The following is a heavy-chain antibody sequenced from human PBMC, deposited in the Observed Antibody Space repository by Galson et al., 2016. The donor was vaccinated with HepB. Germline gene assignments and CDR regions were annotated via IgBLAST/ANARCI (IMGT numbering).Heavy chain of an antibody. CDR1: EFTFSTYA. CDR3: ARDPMATRYYYYGRDV. Sequence: SLRLSCAASEFTFSTYAIHWVRRAPGKGLEWVAVISYDGSNKYFADSVKGRFTISRDNSKNTLYLQMNSLRAEDMAVYYCARDPMATRYYYYGRDVWCQGTTVTVSS. D-gene: IGHD5-24*01. V-gene: IGHV3-30*14. CDR2: ISYDGSNK. J-gene: IGHJ6*02.